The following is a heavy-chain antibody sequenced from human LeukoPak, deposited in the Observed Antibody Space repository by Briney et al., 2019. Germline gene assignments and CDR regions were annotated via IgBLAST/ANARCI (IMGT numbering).Heavy chain of an antibody. J-gene: IGHJ6*04. D-gene: IGHD2-2*01. CDR3: ARKGPAAIRAPHNNYYYYGMDV. CDR1: GFTFSSYW. CDR2: INSDGSST. Sequence: QPGRSLRLSCAASGFTFSSYWMHWVRQAPGKGLVWVSRINSDGSSTSYADSVKGRFTISRDNAKNTLYLQMNSLRAEDTAVYYCARKGPAAIRAPHNNYYYYGMDVWGKGTTVTVSS. V-gene: IGHV3-74*01.